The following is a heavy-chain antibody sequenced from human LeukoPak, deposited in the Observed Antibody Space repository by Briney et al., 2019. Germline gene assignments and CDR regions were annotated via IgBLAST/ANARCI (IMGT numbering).Heavy chain of an antibody. CDR3: ASGNYYDSSPFDY. J-gene: IGHJ4*02. D-gene: IGHD3-22*01. V-gene: IGHV4-38-2*02. Sequence: SETLSLTCTVSGYSISSGYYWGWIRQPPGKGLEWIGSIYHSGSTYYNPSLKSRVTISVDTSKNQFSLKLSSVTAADTAVHYCASGNYYDSSPFDYWGQGTLATVSS. CDR2: IYHSGST. CDR1: GYSISSGYY.